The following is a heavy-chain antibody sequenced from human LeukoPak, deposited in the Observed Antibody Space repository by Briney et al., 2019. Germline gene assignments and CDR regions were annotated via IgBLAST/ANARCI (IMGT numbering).Heavy chain of an antibody. J-gene: IGHJ6*03. CDR2: INPHSGGT. CDR3: ARALGRQHFYGSGTYKKNYYYLDV. V-gene: IGHV1-2*02. Sequence: ASVKVFCRASGYTFTGYYMHWVRKAPGQGLEWMGGINPHSGGTNCAQKFQDRVTMTRDTSISTAYMELSTLTSDDTAVYYGARALGRQHFYGSGTYKKNYYYLDVWGKGTTVTISS. D-gene: IGHD3-10*01. CDR1: GYTFTGYY.